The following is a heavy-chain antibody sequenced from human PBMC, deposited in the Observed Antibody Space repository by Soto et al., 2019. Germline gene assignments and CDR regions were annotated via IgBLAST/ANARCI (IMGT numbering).Heavy chain of an antibody. CDR1: GFTFSSYA. V-gene: IGHV3-30-3*01. D-gene: IGHD2-8*01. CDR2: ISFDETNK. Sequence: SLRLSCAASGFTFSSYAMHWVRQVPGKGLEWVSLISFDETNKYYADSVKGRFTISRDNSRNTLYLQMNSLRAEDTAVYYCARDDTNAAFDIWGRGTMVTVSS. CDR3: ARDDTNAAFDI. J-gene: IGHJ3*02.